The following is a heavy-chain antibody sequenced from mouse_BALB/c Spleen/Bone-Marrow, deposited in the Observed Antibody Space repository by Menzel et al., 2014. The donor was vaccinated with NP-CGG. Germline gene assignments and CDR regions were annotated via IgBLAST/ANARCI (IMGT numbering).Heavy chain of an antibody. CDR1: GYSLTSYW. J-gene: IGHJ2*01. CDR2: IHPSDSET. D-gene: IGHD2-14*01. Sequence: VQLQESGAELVRPGASVKLSCKASGYSLTSYWMNWVKQRPGQGLEWIGMIHPSDSETRLNQKFKGKATLTVDTSSSTAYVDLSSLTSEDSAVYYCARGDPYYRYSDYWGQGTTLTVSS. CDR3: ARGDPYYRYSDY. V-gene: IGHV1-59*01.